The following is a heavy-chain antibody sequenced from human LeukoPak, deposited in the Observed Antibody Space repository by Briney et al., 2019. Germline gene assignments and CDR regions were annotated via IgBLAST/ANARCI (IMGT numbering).Heavy chain of an antibody. CDR2: INPSGDGA. CDR3: ARDFRPVAGSYFKY. J-gene: IGHJ4*02. D-gene: IGHD3-10*01. CDR1: GYTFTNHY. V-gene: IGHV1-46*01. Sequence: ASVKVSCKASGYTFTNHYMHWVRQAPGQGLEWMGIINPSGDGASYAQKFQGRVTMTRDTSTSTAYMELSSLRSEDTAVYYCARDFRPVAGSYFKYWGQGTLVTVSS.